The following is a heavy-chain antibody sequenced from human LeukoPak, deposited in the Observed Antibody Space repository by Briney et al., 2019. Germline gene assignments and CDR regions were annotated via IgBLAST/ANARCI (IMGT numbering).Heavy chain of an antibody. CDR3: ARQGAVAGTFDY. J-gene: IGHJ4*02. Sequence: SETLSLTCTVSGGSINGYYWNWIRQPPGKGLECIGYIYYSGSTNYNPSLKSRVNISVDTSKNQFSLNLTSVSAADTAVYYCARQGAVAGTFDYWGQGTLVTVSS. CDR1: GGSINGYY. V-gene: IGHV4-59*08. D-gene: IGHD6-19*01. CDR2: IYYSGST.